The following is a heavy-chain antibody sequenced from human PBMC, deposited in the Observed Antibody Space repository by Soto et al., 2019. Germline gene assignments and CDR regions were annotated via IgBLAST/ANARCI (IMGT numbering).Heavy chain of an antibody. Sequence: EVQLLESGGGLVQPGGSLRLSCAASGLTFSSYAMSWVRQAPGRGLEWVAVISNTGITTHYADSVKGRFTISRDNSKRTVDLQMNSLRVDDTAVYFCAKDPLWGQWMEYGYLDQWGQGKLVTVSS. CDR1: GLTFSSYA. V-gene: IGHV3-23*01. CDR2: ISNTGITT. D-gene: IGHD6-19*01. CDR3: AKDPLWGQWMEYGYLDQ. J-gene: IGHJ5*02.